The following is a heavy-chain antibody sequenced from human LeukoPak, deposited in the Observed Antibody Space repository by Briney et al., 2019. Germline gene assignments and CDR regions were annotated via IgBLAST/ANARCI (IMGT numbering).Heavy chain of an antibody. Sequence: GSLRLSCTTSGFNFGDHAMSWFRQAPGKGLEWVGFISSKTYGGTTEFAASVKGRFTISRDDSESIAYLQMNSLKTEDTAVYYCTKAYCDGGGCYEPNYWGQGTLVTVSS. J-gene: IGHJ4*02. V-gene: IGHV3-49*03. CDR2: ISSKTYGGTT. CDR1: GFNFGDHA. CDR3: TKAYCDGGGCYEPNY. D-gene: IGHD2-15*01.